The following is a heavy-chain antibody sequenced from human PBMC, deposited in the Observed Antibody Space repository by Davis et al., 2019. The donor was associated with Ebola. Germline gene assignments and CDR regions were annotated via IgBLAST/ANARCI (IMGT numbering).Heavy chain of an antibody. J-gene: IGHJ4*02. D-gene: IGHD3-3*01. Sequence: GESLKISCAASGFTFSSYAMSWVRQAPGKGLEWVSAISGSGGSTYYADSVKGRFTISRDNSKNTLYMQMNSLRAEDTAVYYCAKGSVGFLEWLAFDYWGQGTLVTVSS. CDR3: AKGSVGFLEWLAFDY. CDR2: ISGSGGST. V-gene: IGHV3-23*01. CDR1: GFTFSSYA.